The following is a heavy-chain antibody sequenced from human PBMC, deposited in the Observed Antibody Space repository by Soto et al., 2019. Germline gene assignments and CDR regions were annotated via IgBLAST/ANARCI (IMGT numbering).Heavy chain of an antibody. CDR1: GFSLSTSGVG. V-gene: IGHV2-5*02. Sequence: QITLKESGPTLVKPTQTLTLTCTFSGFSLSTSGVGVGWIRQPPGKALEWLALIYWEDDKRYSPSLNSRLTITKDTSKNHVVLTMTTSAPVDTAAYYCALDRGGDCYCCCAYWGQGTLVTVSS. CDR3: ALDRGGDCYCCCAY. D-gene: IGHD2-21*02. CDR2: IYWEDDK. J-gene: IGHJ4*02.